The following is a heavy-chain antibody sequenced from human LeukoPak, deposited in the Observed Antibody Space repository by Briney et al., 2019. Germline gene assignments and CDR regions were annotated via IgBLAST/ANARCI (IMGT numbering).Heavy chain of an antibody. Sequence: ASVKVPCKVSGYTLTELSMHWVRQAPGKGLEWMGGFDPGDGDTIYAQKFQGRVTMTEDTSTDTAYMELSSLRSEDTAVYYCATARGTYYYDSSGYYSDYWGQGTLVTVSS. D-gene: IGHD3-22*01. CDR3: ATARGTYYYDSSGYYSDY. CDR1: GYTLTELS. J-gene: IGHJ4*02. CDR2: FDPGDGDT. V-gene: IGHV1-24*01.